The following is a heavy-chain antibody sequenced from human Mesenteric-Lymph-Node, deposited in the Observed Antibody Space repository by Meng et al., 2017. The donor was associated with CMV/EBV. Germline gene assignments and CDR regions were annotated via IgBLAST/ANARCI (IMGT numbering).Heavy chain of an antibody. CDR3: AKRGAMVRNQRDFDY. V-gene: IGHV3-7*03. CDR1: GFTFSSYW. CDR2: IKQDGSEK. D-gene: IGHD3-10*01. J-gene: IGHJ4*02. Sequence: GGSLRLSCAASGFTFSSYWMSWVRQAPGKGLEGVANIKQDGSEKYYVDSVQGRFTISRDNAKNSLYLQMNSLRAEDTAVYYCAKRGAMVRNQRDFDYWGQGTLVTVSS.